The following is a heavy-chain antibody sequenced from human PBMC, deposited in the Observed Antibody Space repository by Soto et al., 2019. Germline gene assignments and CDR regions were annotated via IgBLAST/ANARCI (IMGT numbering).Heavy chain of an antibody. CDR2: IYYSGST. D-gene: IGHD6-6*01. V-gene: IGHV4-31*03. Sequence: LSLTCTVSGGSISSGGYYWSWIRQHPGKGLEWIGYIYYSGSTNYNPSLKSRVTISVDTSKNQFSLKLSSVTAADTAVYYCAREEYSSSFSWFDHWGQGTLVTVSS. J-gene: IGHJ5*02. CDR1: GGSISSGGYY. CDR3: AREEYSSSFSWFDH.